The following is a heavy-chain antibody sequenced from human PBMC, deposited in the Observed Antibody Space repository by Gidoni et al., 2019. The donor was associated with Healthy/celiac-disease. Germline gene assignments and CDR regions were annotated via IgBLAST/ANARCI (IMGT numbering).Heavy chain of an antibody. D-gene: IGHD3-9*01. CDR1: GFTFSSYA. V-gene: IGHV3-23*01. J-gene: IGHJ4*02. CDR2: ISGSGGRT. Sequence: EVQLLESGGGLVQPGGSLRLSCAASGFTFSSYAMSWVRQAPGKGLEWVSAISGSGGRTYYEDSVKGRFTISRDNSKNTLYLQMNSLRAEDTAVYYCATPSRRYFDWLFHEDYFDYWGQGTLVTVSS. CDR3: ATPSRRYFDWLFHEDYFDY.